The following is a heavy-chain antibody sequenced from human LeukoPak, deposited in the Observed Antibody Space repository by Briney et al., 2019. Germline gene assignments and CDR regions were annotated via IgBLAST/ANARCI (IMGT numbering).Heavy chain of an antibody. CDR1: GGSISSYY. CDR3: ARGRKRWLQFGYYYGMDV. CDR2: IYYSGST. J-gene: IGHJ6*02. D-gene: IGHD5-24*01. Sequence: PSETLSLTCTVSGGSISSYYWSWIRQPPGKGLEWIGYIYYSGSTNYNPSLKSRVTISVDTSKNQFSLKLSSVTAADTAVYYCARGRKRWLQFGYYYGMDVWGQGTTVTVSS. V-gene: IGHV4-59*01.